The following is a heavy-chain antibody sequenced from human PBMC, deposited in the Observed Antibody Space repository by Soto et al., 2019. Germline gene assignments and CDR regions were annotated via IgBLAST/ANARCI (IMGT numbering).Heavy chain of an antibody. CDR2: FYDSDNI. CDR1: GDSTSSHY. CDR3: ATQVGVTVTLDH. D-gene: IGHD4-17*01. Sequence: PSETLSLTCTVSGDSTSSHYWSWIRQPPGRGLEWIGTFYDSDNIDYNPSLGSRVTMSLDKSKNQFSLRLSSVTAADTAVYYCATQVGVTVTLDHWGHGTLVTVSS. V-gene: IGHV4-59*08. J-gene: IGHJ4*01.